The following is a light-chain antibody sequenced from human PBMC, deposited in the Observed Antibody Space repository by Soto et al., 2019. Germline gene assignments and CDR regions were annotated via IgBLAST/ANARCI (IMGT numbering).Light chain of an antibody. Sequence: EIVLTQSPGTLSLSPGERATLSCRASQSVSNYLAWYQQKPGQAPRLLIFGASIRVTGIPDRFIGSGSGTDFTLTISSLQPEDFATYYCQQANSFALTFGGGTKVDIK. CDR1: QSVSNY. CDR2: GAS. V-gene: IGKV3-11*01. CDR3: QQANSFALT. J-gene: IGKJ4*01.